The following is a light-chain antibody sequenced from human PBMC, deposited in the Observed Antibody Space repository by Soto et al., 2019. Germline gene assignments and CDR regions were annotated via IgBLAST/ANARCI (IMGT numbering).Light chain of an antibody. CDR1: SSDVGSNNR. CDR3: SSFTPSSTYV. CDR2: DVT. Sequence: QSALTQPPSVSGSPGQSVAISCSGSSSDVGSNNRVSWYQQSPGTAPKLMIYDVTNRPSGVPDRFSGSKSGNTASLTISGLQAEDEADYYCSSFTPSSTYVFGTGTKVTVL. J-gene: IGLJ1*01. V-gene: IGLV2-18*02.